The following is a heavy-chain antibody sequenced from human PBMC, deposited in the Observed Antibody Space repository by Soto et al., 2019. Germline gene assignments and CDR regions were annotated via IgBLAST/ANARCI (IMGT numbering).Heavy chain of an antibody. V-gene: IGHV3-7*03. CDR2: IKQDGSEK. CDR3: ARAIVTTVGYYYGMDV. Sequence: EVQVVESGGGLVQPGGSLRLSCAASGFTFSRSWMSWVRQAPGKGLAWVANIKQDGSEKYYVDSVEGRFTISRDNAKNSVYLEMNSLRGEDTALYYCARAIVTTVGYYYGMDVWGQGTAVTVSS. D-gene: IGHD4-17*01. J-gene: IGHJ6*02. CDR1: GFTFSRSW.